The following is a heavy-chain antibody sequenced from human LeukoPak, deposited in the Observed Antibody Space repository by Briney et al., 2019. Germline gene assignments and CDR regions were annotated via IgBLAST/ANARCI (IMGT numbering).Heavy chain of an antibody. CDR1: GFTFSSYS. Sequence: GGSLRLSCAASGFTFSSYSMNWVSQAPGKGLERVSYIRSSSSTIYYADSVKGRFTISRDNAKNSLYLQMNSLRAEDTAVYYCARGPRITIFGVVAQYFQHWGQGTLVTVSS. J-gene: IGHJ1*01. V-gene: IGHV3-48*04. CDR2: IRSSSSTI. CDR3: ARGPRITIFGVVAQYFQH. D-gene: IGHD3-3*01.